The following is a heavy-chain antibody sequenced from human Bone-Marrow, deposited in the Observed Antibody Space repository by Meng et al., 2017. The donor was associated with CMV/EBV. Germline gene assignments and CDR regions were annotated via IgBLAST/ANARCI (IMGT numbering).Heavy chain of an antibody. CDR3: ARDPWSLIAARRRFDY. V-gene: IGHV3-48*04. J-gene: IGHJ4*02. Sequence: GGSLRLSCAASGFTFRTSSMNWVRVRQAPGKGLEWISYISSSSDTIYYADSVKGRFTISRDNAKNSLYLQMNSLRAEDTAVYYCARDPWSLIAARRRFDYWGQGTLVTVSS. CDR2: ISSSSDTI. D-gene: IGHD6-6*01. CDR1: GFTFRTSS.